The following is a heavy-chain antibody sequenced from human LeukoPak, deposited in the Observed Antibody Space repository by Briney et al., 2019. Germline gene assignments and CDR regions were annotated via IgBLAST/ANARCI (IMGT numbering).Heavy chain of an antibody. CDR3: AKGSLIAASGTLFDF. CDR1: GFTFDDYS. D-gene: IGHD6-13*01. Sequence: GGSLRLSCAASGFTFDDYSMHWVRQSPGKGLEWLSGLGWNGDIIDYADSVKGRFTISRDNAKNSLYLQMDSLKTEDTALYYCAKGSLIAASGTLFDFWGQGTRVTVSS. J-gene: IGHJ4*02. V-gene: IGHV3-9*01. CDR2: LGWNGDII.